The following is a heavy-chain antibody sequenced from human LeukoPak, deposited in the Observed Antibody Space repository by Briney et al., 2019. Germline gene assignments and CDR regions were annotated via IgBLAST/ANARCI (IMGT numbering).Heavy chain of an antibody. D-gene: IGHD3-10*01. Sequence: FETLCPSCTVSGGSISGYYCSWIRQPAGKGLEWIGRMYTSGSTNYNPSLKSRVTMSVDTSKNQFSLKLSSVTAADTAVYYCARASVTMVRGLVRSCYFDFWGQG. CDR2: MYTSGST. CDR3: ARASVTMVRGLVRSCYFDF. CDR1: GGSISGYY. J-gene: IGHJ4*02. V-gene: IGHV4-4*07.